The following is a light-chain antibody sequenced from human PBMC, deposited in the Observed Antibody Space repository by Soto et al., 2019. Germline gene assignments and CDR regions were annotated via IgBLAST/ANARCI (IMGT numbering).Light chain of an antibody. CDR3: QQCNDWPPT. Sequence: EIVMTQSPATLSVSPGERATLSCRASQSVSSNLAWYQQKPGQAPRLLIYGASTRATGIPARFSGSGSGTEFTLTISSLQSEDFAVYYYQQCNDWPPTFGQGTKV. CDR2: GAS. V-gene: IGKV3-15*01. J-gene: IGKJ1*01. CDR1: QSVSSN.